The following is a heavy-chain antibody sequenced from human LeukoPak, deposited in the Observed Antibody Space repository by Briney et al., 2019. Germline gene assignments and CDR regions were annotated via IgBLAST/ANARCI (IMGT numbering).Heavy chain of an antibody. CDR3: ARGAAADY. CDR1: GGPISSGDYY. D-gene: IGHD6-13*01. V-gene: IGHV4-31*03. J-gene: IGHJ4*02. Sequence: PSETLSLTCTVSGGPISSGDYYWSWIRQHPGKGLEWIGYIYYSGSTYYNPSLKSRVTISVDTSKNQFSLKLSSVTAADTAVYYCARGAAADYWGQGTLVTVSS. CDR2: IYYSGST.